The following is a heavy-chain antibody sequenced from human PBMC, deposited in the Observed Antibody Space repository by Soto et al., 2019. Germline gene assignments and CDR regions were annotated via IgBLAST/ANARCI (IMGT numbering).Heavy chain of an antibody. CDR2: IYHSGST. CDR1: GSSISSSNW. CDR3: ARERRGYSGYDLYYYYGMDV. J-gene: IGHJ6*02. V-gene: IGHV4-4*02. D-gene: IGHD5-12*01. Sequence: SETLSLTCAVSGSSISSSNWWSWVRQPPGKGLEWIGEIYHSGSTNYNPSLKSRVTISVDKSKNQFSLKLSSVTAADTAVYYCARERRGYSGYDLYYYYGMDVWGQGTTVTVSS.